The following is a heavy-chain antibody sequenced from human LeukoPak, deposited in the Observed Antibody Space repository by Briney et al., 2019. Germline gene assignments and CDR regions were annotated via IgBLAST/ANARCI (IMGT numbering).Heavy chain of an antibody. CDR2: IYHSGST. J-gene: IGHJ3*02. CDR3: AREYSSSPEYAFDI. Sequence: KPSETLSLTCAVSGYYISSGYYWGWIRQPPGKGLEWIGSIYHSGSTYYNPSLKSRVTISVDTSKNQFSLKLSSVTAADTAVYYCAREYSSSPEYAFDIWGQGTMVTVSS. D-gene: IGHD6-13*01. CDR1: GYYISSGYY. V-gene: IGHV4-38-2*02.